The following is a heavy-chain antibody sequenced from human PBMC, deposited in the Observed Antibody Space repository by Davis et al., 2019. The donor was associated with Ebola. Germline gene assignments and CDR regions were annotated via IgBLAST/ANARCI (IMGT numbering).Heavy chain of an antibody. CDR1: GGSFSGYY. CDR2: INHSGST. J-gene: IGHJ4*02. CDR3: ARVGITDSFDY. V-gene: IGHV4-34*01. D-gene: IGHD1-20*01. Sequence: MPSETLSLTCAVYGGSFSGYYWSWIRQPPGKGLEWIGEINHSGSTNYNPSLKSRVTISVDTSKTLFSLKLTSVTAADTAVYYCARVGITDSFDYWGQGIPVTVSS.